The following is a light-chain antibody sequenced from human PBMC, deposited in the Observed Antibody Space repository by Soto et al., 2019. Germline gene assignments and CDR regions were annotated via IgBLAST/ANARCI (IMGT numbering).Light chain of an antibody. CDR1: QTIVNY. CDR2: ATS. J-gene: IGKJ1*01. V-gene: IGKV1-39*01. CDR3: QQSYSTWWT. Sequence: IQLTQSHSSLSASVGDRVTITCRASQTIVNYLNWYQQKPGKAPNLLITATSTLQSGVPSRFSGSGSGTDFTLTISSLQPEDFATYYCQQSYSTWWTFGQGTKVDI.